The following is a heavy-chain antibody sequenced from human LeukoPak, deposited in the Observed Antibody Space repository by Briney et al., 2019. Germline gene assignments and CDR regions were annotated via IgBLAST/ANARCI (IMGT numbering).Heavy chain of an antibody. Sequence: KPSQTLSLTCTVSGGSISSGSYYWSWIRQPAGKGLEWIGRIYPSGSTNYNPSLKSRVTMSVDTSKNQFSLKLSSVTAADTAVYYCARESVGYCSSMSCYGWFDPWGQGTLVTVSS. CDR2: IYPSGST. J-gene: IGHJ5*02. V-gene: IGHV4-61*02. CDR3: ARESVGYCSSMSCYGWFDP. D-gene: IGHD2-2*01. CDR1: GGSISSGSYY.